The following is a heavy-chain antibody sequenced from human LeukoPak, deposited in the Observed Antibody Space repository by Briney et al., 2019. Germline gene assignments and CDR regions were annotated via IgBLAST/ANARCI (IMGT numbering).Heavy chain of an antibody. CDR1: GFTFSSYG. D-gene: IGHD3-10*01. J-gene: IGHJ4*02. CDR3: ARDWAGGPHDY. Sequence: GGSLRLSCAASGFTFSSYGMHWVRQAPGKGLEWVAVISYDGSNKYYADSVKGRFIISRDNAKNSLHLQMSSLRDEDTAVYYCARDWAGGPHDYWGQGTLVTVSS. V-gene: IGHV3-30*03. CDR2: ISYDGSNK.